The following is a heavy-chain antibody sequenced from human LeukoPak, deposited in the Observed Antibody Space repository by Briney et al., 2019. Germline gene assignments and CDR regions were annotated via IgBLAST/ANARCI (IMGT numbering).Heavy chain of an antibody. V-gene: IGHV1-69*13. CDR2: IIPIFGTA. Sequence: GASVKVSCKASGGTFSSYAISWVRQAPGQGLEWMGGIIPIFGTANYAQKFQGRVTITADESTSTAYMELSSLRSEDTAVYYCALGKNFGYHYFDFWGQGALVTVSS. CDR1: GGTFSSYA. CDR3: ALGKNFGYHYFDF. D-gene: IGHD2-2*03. J-gene: IGHJ4*02.